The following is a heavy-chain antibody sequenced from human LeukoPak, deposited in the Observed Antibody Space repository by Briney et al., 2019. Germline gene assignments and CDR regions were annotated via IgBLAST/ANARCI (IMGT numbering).Heavy chain of an antibody. J-gene: IGHJ4*02. D-gene: IGHD3-3*01. CDR3: ARGPYYDFWSGNGPTTTYYFDY. CDR2: INPNSGGT. V-gene: IGHV1-2*02. Sequence: VASVKVSCKASGYTFTGYYMHWVRQAPGQGLEWMGWINPNSGGTNYAQKFQGRVTMTRDTSISTAYMELSRLRSDDTAVYYCARGPYYDFWSGNGPTTTYYFDYWGQGTLVTVSS. CDR1: GYTFTGYY.